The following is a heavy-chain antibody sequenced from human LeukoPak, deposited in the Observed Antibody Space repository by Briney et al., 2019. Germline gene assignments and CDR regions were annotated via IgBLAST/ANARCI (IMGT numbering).Heavy chain of an antibody. J-gene: IGHJ5*02. CDR3: ASHSTPYYDFWSGYYSWFDP. CDR2: LYYSGST. D-gene: IGHD3-3*01. Sequence: SEALSLTCTVSGGSISSSSYYWGWIRQPPGKGLEWIGSLYYSGSTYYNPSLKSRVTISVDTSKNQFSLKLSSVTAADTAVYYCASHSTPYYDFWSGYYSWFDPWGQGTLVTVSS. V-gene: IGHV4-39*01. CDR1: GGSISSSSYY.